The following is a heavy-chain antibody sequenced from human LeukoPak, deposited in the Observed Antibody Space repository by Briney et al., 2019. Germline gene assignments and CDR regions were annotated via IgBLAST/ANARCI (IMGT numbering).Heavy chain of an antibody. Sequence: SETLSFTCTVSGGSISSYYWSWIRQPPGKGLEWIGYIYYSGTTNYNPSLKSRVTISVDTSKNQFSLKLSSVTAADTAVYYCARGVYIAAAQYGYWGQGTLVSVSS. CDR2: IYYSGTT. J-gene: IGHJ4*02. V-gene: IGHV4-59*01. CDR1: GGSISSYY. D-gene: IGHD6-13*01. CDR3: ARGVYIAAAQYGY.